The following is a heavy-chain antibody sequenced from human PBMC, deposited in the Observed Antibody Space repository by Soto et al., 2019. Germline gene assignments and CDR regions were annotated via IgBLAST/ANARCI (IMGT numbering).Heavy chain of an antibody. J-gene: IGHJ3*02. CDR1: GFSLSTSGVG. CDR2: IYWDDDK. CDR3: AHRQEQWLGVDAFDI. D-gene: IGHD6-19*01. V-gene: IGHV2-5*02. Sequence: QITLKESGPPLVKPTQTLTLTCTFSGFSLSTSGVGVGWIRQPPGKALEWLALIYWDDDKRYSPSLKSRLTITKDTSKNQVVLTMTNMDPVDTATYYCAHRQEQWLGVDAFDIWGQGTMVTVSS.